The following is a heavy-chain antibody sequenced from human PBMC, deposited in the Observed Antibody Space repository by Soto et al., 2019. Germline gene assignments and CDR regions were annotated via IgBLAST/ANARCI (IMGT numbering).Heavy chain of an antibody. CDR2: IGPYVGKT. D-gene: IGHD6-19*01. CDR3: ARCYCSVGRCFTCWHFDL. V-gene: IGHV1-18*01. J-gene: IGHJ2*01. CDR1: GYIFNNYG. Sequence: QGQLVQSGAEVRKPGASVKVSCQASGYIFNNYGLSWVRQVPGQGLEWVRWIGPYVGKTDYAQKFRDRVTMTADPTTNTAYLELRRLTSDDSAFYYCARCYCSVGRCFTCWHFDLWGRGTLVTVSS.